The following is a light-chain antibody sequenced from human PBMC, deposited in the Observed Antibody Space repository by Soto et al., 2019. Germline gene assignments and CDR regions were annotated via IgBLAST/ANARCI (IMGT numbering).Light chain of an antibody. CDR1: SSDVGGYNY. J-gene: IGLJ1*01. V-gene: IGLV2-14*01. CDR2: EVS. Sequence: LTQPASVSGSPGQSITISCTGTSSDVGGYNYVSWYQQHPGKAPKLMIYEVSNRPSGVSNRFSGSKSGNTASLTISGLQAEDEADHYCSSYTSSSTLYVFGTGTKVTVL. CDR3: SSYTSSSTLYV.